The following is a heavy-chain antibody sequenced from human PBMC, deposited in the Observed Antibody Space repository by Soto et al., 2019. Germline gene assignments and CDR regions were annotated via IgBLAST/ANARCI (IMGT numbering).Heavy chain of an antibody. CDR3: ARAIYYDSSGPAFDP. D-gene: IGHD3-22*01. CDR2: MYESGTT. CDR1: GGSISGKY. J-gene: IGHJ5*02. V-gene: IGHV4-59*01. Sequence: QVHLQEWGPGLVKPSETLSLSCSVSGGSISGKYWSWIRQPPGKGLERIGYMYESGTTNKHNPSLKSRVTMSVDRSKNQFSLTLTSVTAADTAFYYCARAIYYDSSGPAFDPWGQGTLVTVSS.